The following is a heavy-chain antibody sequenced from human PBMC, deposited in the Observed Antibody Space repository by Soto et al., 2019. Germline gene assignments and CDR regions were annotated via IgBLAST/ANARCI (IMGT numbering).Heavy chain of an antibody. CDR1: GFSLSTNGVG. Sequence: QITLKVSGPTLVKPTQTLTLTCTFSGFSLSTNGVGVSWIRQPPGKALEWLTLIYWDDDKRYSPSLRSRLTISKDNSNNQVVPTLTSMDPVDTATYYCAHHLIAWGDAFDIWGQGTMVTVSS. V-gene: IGHV2-5*02. CDR2: IYWDDDK. D-gene: IGHD7-27*01. CDR3: AHHLIAWGDAFDI. J-gene: IGHJ3*02.